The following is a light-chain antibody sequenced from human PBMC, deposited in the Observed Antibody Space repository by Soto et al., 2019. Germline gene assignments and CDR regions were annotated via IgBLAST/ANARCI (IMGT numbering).Light chain of an antibody. J-gene: IGKJ5*01. CDR1: QSVSSSY. CDR2: GAS. CDR3: QQYGSSSLT. V-gene: IGKV3-20*01. Sequence: EIVLTQSPGTLSLSPGEIATLSCIASQSVSSSYLAWYQQKPGQAPRLLIYGASSRATGIPDRFSGSGSGTDFTLTISRLGPEDFAVYYCQQYGSSSLTFGQGTRLEIK.